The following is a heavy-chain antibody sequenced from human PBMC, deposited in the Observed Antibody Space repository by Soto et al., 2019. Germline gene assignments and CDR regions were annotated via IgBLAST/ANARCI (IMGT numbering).Heavy chain of an antibody. Sequence: SETLSLTCAVYGGSFSGYYWSWIRQPPGKGLEWIGEINHSGSTNYNPSLKSRVTISVDTSKNQFSLKLSSVTAADTAVYYCARQGRSRRFDYWGQGTLVTVSS. D-gene: IGHD2-15*01. CDR2: INHSGST. CDR3: ARQGRSRRFDY. CDR1: GGSFSGYY. V-gene: IGHV4-34*01. J-gene: IGHJ4*02.